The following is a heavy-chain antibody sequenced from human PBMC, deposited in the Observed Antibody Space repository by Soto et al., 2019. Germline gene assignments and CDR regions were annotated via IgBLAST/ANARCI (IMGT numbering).Heavy chain of an antibody. CDR2: ISSSSSTI. V-gene: IGHV3-48*02. CDR1: GFTFSSFS. D-gene: IGHD2-15*01. CDR3: AIDAPRCSGGTCLDY. J-gene: IGHJ4*02. Sequence: EVQLMESGGGLVQPGGSLRLSCAASGFTFSSFSMHWVRQAPGKGLEWVSYISSSSSTIYYADSVRGRFPISRDNAKNSQYLQMNSLRDEDTAVFYCAIDAPRCSGGTCLDYWGQGTLVTVSS.